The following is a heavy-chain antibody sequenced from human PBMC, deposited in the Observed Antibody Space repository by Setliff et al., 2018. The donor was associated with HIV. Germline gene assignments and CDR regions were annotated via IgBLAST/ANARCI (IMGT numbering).Heavy chain of an antibody. J-gene: IGHJ4*02. Sequence: ASVKVSCKASGYTFTSNYIHWERQAPGQGPEWMGSINPSVGSTSSAQKFQGRVTMTRDTSTSTVYMELRGLRSDDTDVYFCARLVGATPTHYLDNWGQGTRVTV. CDR3: ARLVGATPTHYLDN. V-gene: IGHV1-46*01. CDR2: INPSVGST. D-gene: IGHD1-26*01. CDR1: GYTFTSNY.